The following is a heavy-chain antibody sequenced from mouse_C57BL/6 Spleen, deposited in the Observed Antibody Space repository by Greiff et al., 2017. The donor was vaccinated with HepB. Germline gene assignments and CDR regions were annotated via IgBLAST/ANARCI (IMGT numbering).Heavy chain of an antibody. Sequence: EVQGVESGGGLVKPGGSLKLSCAASGFTFSSYAMSWVRQTPEKRLEWVATISDGGSYTYYPDNVKGRFTISRDNAKNNLYLQMSHLKSEDTAMYDCARDGGTTVVFDYWGQGTTLTVSS. CDR3: ARDGGTTVVFDY. CDR2: ISDGGSYT. CDR1: GFTFSSYA. V-gene: IGHV5-4*01. J-gene: IGHJ2*01. D-gene: IGHD1-1*01.